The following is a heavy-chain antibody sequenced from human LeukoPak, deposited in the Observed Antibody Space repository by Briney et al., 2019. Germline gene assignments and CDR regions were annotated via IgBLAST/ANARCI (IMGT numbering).Heavy chain of an antibody. D-gene: IGHD5-18*01. V-gene: IGHV3-30-3*01. CDR2: ISYDGSNK. Sequence: TLSLTCAVSGGSISSSNWWSWVRQAPGKGLEWVAVISYDGSNKYYADSVKGRFTISRDNSKNTLYLQMNSLRAEDTAVYYCARDPGYSYGLYDHPDYWGQGTLVTVSS. J-gene: IGHJ4*02. CDR1: GGSISSSN. CDR3: ARDPGYSYGLYDHPDY.